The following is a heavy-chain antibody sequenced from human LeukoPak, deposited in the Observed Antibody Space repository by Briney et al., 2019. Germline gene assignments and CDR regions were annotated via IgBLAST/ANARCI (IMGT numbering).Heavy chain of an antibody. CDR2: INPNNGGT. CDR1: GYTFTGYY. J-gene: IGHJ2*01. CDR3: ARDPTLTGDCWFFDL. Sequence: ASVKVSCKASGYTFTGYYMQWVRQAPGQGLEWMGRINPNNGGTYYAQKFQGRVTMTRDTSISTAYMELSRLRSDDTAVYYCARDPTLTGDCWFFDLWGRGTLVSVSS. D-gene: IGHD7-27*01. V-gene: IGHV1-2*06.